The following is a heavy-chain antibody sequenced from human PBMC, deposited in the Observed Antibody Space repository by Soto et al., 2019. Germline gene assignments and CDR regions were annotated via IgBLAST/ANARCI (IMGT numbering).Heavy chain of an antibody. CDR1: GGSFNGYY. V-gene: IGHV4-34*01. CDR3: ATGRSPDRALSYYYYYGMDV. J-gene: IGHJ6*02. Sequence: SETLSLTCAVSGGSFNGYYWSWIRQPPGKGLEWIGEITHTGSATYNQSLKSRVTISVDASKYQFPLSVTSATAADAAVYYCATGRSPDRALSYYYYYGMDVWGQGTTVTVSS. CDR2: ITHTGSA.